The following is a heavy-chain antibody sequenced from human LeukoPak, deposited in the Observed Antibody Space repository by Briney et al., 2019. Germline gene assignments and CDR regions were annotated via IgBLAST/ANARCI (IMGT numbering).Heavy chain of an antibody. Sequence: SETLSLTCTVSGYSISSGYYWGWIRQPPGKGLEWIGSIYHSGSTYYNPSLKSRVTISVDTSKNQFSLKLSSVTAADTAVYYCAGGEWLVDGYWGQGTLVTVSS. V-gene: IGHV4-38-2*02. CDR1: GYSISSGYY. CDR3: AGGEWLVDGY. CDR2: IYHSGST. J-gene: IGHJ4*02. D-gene: IGHD6-19*01.